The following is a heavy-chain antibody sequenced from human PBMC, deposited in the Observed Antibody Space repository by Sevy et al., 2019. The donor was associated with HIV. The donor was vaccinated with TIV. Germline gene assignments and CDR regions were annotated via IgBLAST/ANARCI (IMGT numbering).Heavy chain of an antibody. CDR1: GFTFSSYA. J-gene: IGHJ4*02. Sequence: GGSLRFSCAASGFTFSSYAMSWVRQAPGKGLEWVSAISGSGGSTYYADSVKGRFTISRDNSKNTLYLQMNSLRAEDTAAYYCALDDPYYDFWSGSYYWGQGTLVTVSS. CDR3: ALDDPYYDFWSGSYY. V-gene: IGHV3-23*01. D-gene: IGHD3-3*01. CDR2: ISGSGGST.